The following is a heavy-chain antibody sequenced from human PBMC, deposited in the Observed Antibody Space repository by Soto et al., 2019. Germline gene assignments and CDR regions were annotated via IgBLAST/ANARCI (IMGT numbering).Heavy chain of an antibody. CDR2: IYSGGST. CDR1: GFTVSSNY. Sequence: GGSLRLSCAASGFTVSSNYMSWVRQAPGKGLEWVSVIYSGGSTYYADSVKGRFTISRHNSKNTLYLQMNSLRAEDTAVYYCARRYSGYDGGHWFDPWGQGTLVTVSS. V-gene: IGHV3-53*04. CDR3: ARRYSGYDGGHWFDP. J-gene: IGHJ5*02. D-gene: IGHD5-12*01.